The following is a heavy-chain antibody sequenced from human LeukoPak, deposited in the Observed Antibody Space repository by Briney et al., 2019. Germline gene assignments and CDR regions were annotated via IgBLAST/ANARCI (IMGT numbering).Heavy chain of an antibody. CDR3: ARVCGGDCLDAFDI. Sequence: ASVKVSCKASGGTFSSYAISWVRQAPGQGLEWMGGIIPIFGTANYAQKFQGRVTITADESTSTAYMELSSLRSDDTAVYYCARVCGGDCLDAFDIWGQGTMVTVSS. D-gene: IGHD2-21*02. J-gene: IGHJ3*02. CDR2: IIPIFGTA. V-gene: IGHV1-69*13. CDR1: GGTFSSYA.